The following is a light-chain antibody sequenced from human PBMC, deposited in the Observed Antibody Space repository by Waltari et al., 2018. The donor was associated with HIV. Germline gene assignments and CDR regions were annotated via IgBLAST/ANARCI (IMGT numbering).Light chain of an antibody. J-gene: IGLJ2*01. CDR2: SSL. CDR1: RFNVGSNP. Sequence: QSVLTQSPSASGTPGQRVTISCSGSRFNVGSNPVNWYQQVPGTAPKLLTHSSLQRPSGVPARVSASKSGASASRAIGGLQAEDAADYYCAAWDDSLGGPVFGGGTKLTVL. V-gene: IGLV1-44*01. CDR3: AAWDDSLGGPV.